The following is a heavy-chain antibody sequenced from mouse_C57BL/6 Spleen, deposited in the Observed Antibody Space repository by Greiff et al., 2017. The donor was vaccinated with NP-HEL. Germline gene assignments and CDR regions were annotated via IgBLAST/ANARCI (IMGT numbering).Heavy chain of an antibody. J-gene: IGHJ2*01. V-gene: IGHV14-1*01. D-gene: IGHD1-1*01. CDR1: GFNIKDYY. Sequence: EVQLQQSGAELVRPGASVKLSCTASGFNIKDYYMHWVKQRPEQGLEWIGRIDPEDGDTKYAPKFQGKATMTADTSSNTAYLQLSSLTSEDTAVYYCTTRIITTVVATGDYWGQGTTLTVSS. CDR3: TTRIITTVVATGDY. CDR2: IDPEDGDT.